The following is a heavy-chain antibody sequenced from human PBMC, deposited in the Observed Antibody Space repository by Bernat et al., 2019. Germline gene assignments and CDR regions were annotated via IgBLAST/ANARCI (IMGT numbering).Heavy chain of an antibody. Sequence: EVQLVESGGGLVQAGGSLRLSCAASGFTVSNSYMTWVRQAPGKGLEWVSVIYSGGHTYYADSVKGRFTISRDNFKNTLDLQMNSLRAEDTAVYYCARGEYSSSSGAEHWGQGTLVTVSS. V-gene: IGHV3-66*01. J-gene: IGHJ4*02. CDR1: GFTVSNSY. CDR2: IYSGGHT. CDR3: ARGEYSSSSGAEH. D-gene: IGHD6-6*01.